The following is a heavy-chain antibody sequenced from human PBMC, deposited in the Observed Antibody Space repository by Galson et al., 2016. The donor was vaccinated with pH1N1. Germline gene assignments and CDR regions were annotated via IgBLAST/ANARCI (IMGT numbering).Heavy chain of an antibody. D-gene: IGHD3-22*01. CDR1: GYTFTTQY. Sequence: SVKVSCKASGYTFTTQYVNWVRQAPGQGLEWLGVIDPSGGSTTYAQKFQGRVTVTVDTSTSTAYMELSSLRSDDTAMYYCARGGYWVYWGQGTLVTVSS. V-gene: IGHV1-46*01. J-gene: IGHJ4*02. CDR2: IDPSGGST. CDR3: ARGGYWVY.